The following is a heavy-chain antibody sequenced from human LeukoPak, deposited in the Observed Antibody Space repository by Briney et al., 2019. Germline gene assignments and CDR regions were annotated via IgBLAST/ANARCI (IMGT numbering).Heavy chain of an antibody. V-gene: IGHV3-9*01. D-gene: IGHD3-16*02. CDR3: AKEDMITFGGVIVD. J-gene: IGHJ4*02. CDR1: GFTFDDYA. CDR2: ISWNSGSI. Sequence: GGSLRLSCAASGFTFDDYAMRWVRQAPGKGLEWVSGISWNSGSIGYADSVKGRFTISRDNAKNSLYLQMNSLRAEDTALYYCAKEDMITFGGVIVDWGQGTLVTVSS.